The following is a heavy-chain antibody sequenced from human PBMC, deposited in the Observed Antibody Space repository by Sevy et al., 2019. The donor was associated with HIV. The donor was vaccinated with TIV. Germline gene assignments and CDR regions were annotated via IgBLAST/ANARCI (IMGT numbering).Heavy chain of an antibody. CDR3: AKDVVGGYYDSSGYSDY. D-gene: IGHD3-22*01. Sequence: GGSLRLSCAASGFTFTEFVMSWVRQAPGKGLEWVSTINSGGGRTYYADSVKGRFTISRDNSQNTLDLQMNSLRAEDTAVYYCAKDVVGGYYDSSGYSDYWGQGTLVTVSS. V-gene: IGHV3-23*01. CDR2: INSGGGRT. J-gene: IGHJ4*02. CDR1: GFTFTEFV.